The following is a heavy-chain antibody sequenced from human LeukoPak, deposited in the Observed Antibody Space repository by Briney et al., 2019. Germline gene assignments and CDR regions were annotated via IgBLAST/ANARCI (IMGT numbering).Heavy chain of an antibody. J-gene: IGHJ6*03. CDR1: GGSISSSSYY. CDR2: IYHSGST. Sequence: SETLSLTCTVSGGSISSSSYYWGWIRQPPGKGLEWIGEIYHSGSTNDNPSLKSRVTISVDTSKNQFSLKLSSVTAADTAVYYCARSVRYFDWRANYYYMDVWGKGTTVTISS. D-gene: IGHD3-9*01. V-gene: IGHV4-39*07. CDR3: ARSVRYFDWRANYYYMDV.